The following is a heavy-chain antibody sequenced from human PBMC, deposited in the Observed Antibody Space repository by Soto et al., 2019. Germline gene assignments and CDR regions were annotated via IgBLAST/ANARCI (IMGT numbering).Heavy chain of an antibody. CDR3: ARAVAPYFGTWFDP. CDR1: GGSITSGNSYA. J-gene: IGHJ5*02. D-gene: IGHD3-10*01. Sequence: LSLTGAVSGGSITSGNSYAWSWIRQPPGKGLEWIGSISHTGSTSYNPSLKSRLTMSVDKSKNQFSLRLSSVTAADMAVYYCARAVAPYFGTWFDPWGQGILVTVSS. CDR2: ISHTGST. V-gene: IGHV4-30-2*01.